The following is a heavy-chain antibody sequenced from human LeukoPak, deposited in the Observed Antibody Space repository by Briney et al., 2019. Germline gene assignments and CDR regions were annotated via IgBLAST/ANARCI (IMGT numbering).Heavy chain of an antibody. CDR2: IYPGDSDT. J-gene: IGHJ4*02. D-gene: IGHD3-22*01. CDR3: ARHEASSGYYLPFDY. CDR1: GYSFTSYW. Sequence: GESLKISCKGSGYSFTSYWIGWVSQMPGKGLELMGIIYPGDSDTRYSPSFQGQVTISADKSISTAYLQWSSLKASDTAMYYCARHEASSGYYLPFDYWGQGTLVTVSS. V-gene: IGHV5-51*01.